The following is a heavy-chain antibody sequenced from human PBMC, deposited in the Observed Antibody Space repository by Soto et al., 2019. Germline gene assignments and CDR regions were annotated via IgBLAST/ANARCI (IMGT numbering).Heavy chain of an antibody. J-gene: IGHJ6*02. CDR1: GYTFTSYD. D-gene: IGHD3-3*01. CDR2: MNPNSGNT. Sequence: ASVKVSCKASGYTFTSYDINWVRQATGQGLEWMGWMNPNSGNTGYAQKFRGRVTMTRNTSISTAYMELSSLRSEDTAVYYCARRRGTYYDFWSGSIGRYGMDVWGQGTTVTVSS. V-gene: IGHV1-8*01. CDR3: ARRRGTYYDFWSGSIGRYGMDV.